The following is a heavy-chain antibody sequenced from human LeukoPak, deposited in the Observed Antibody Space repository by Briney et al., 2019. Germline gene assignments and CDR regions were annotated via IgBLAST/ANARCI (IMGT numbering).Heavy chain of an antibody. CDR3: ASGDTALVTFFDY. V-gene: IGHV4-30-2*01. D-gene: IGHD5-18*01. Sequence: SQTLSLTCTVSGGSISSGGYYWSWIRQPPGKGLEWIGYIYHSGSTYYNPSLKSRVTISVDRSKNQFSLKLSSVTAADTAVYYCASGDTALVTFFDYWGQGTLVTVSS. J-gene: IGHJ4*02. CDR2: IYHSGST. CDR1: GGSISSGGYY.